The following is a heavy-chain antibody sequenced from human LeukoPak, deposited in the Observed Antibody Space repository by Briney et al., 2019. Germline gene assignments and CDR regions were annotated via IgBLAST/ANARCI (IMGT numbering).Heavy chain of an antibody. CDR3: ATDHYGSGSYYNSPPFDY. V-gene: IGHV1-24*01. D-gene: IGHD3-10*01. Sequence: ASVKVSCKVSGYTLTELSMHWVRQAPGKGLEWMGGFDPEDGETIYAQKFQGRVTMTEDTSTDTAYMELSSLRSEDTAVYYCATDHYGSGSYYNSPPFDYWGQGTLATVSS. CDR1: GYTLTELS. CDR2: FDPEDGET. J-gene: IGHJ4*02.